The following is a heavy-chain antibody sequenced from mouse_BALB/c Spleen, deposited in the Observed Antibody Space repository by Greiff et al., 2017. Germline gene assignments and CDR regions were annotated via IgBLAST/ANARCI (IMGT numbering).Heavy chain of an antibody. Sequence: QVQLQQPGAELVKPGASVKLSCKASGYTFTSYWMHWVKQRPGQGLEWIGEINPSNGRTNYNEKFKSKATLTVDKSSSTAYMQLSSLTSEDSAVYYCARTSNYGGYYGFAYRGQGTLVTVSA. D-gene: IGHD2-3*01. J-gene: IGHJ3*01. CDR1: GYTFTSYW. CDR3: ARTSNYGGYYGFAY. CDR2: INPSNGRT. V-gene: IGHV1S81*02.